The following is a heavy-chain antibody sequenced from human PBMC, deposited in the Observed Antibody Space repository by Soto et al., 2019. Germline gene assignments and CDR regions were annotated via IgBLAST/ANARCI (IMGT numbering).Heavy chain of an antibody. Sequence: SETLSLTCTVSVGSISPYYWSWIRQSPGKGLEMIGYVHCSGRPMYNPSLESRLTISVDPSNNQFSLKLTSVNAADTAVYFCARMPYTGTNPTFEYWGRGTLVTVSS. CDR1: VGSISPYY. J-gene: IGHJ4*02. V-gene: IGHV4-59*13. D-gene: IGHD1-26*01. CDR2: VHCSGRP. CDR3: ARMPYTGTNPTFEY.